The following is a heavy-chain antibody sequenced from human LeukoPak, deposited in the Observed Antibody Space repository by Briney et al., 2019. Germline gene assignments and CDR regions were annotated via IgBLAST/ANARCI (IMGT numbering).Heavy chain of an antibody. V-gene: IGHV4-30-2*01. CDR2: IYHSGST. CDR1: GGSTSSGAYS. Sequence: PSETLSLTCAVSGGSTSSGAYSWSWIRQQPGKGLEWIGYIYHSGSTYYNPSLKSRVTISVDRSKNQFSLKLSSVTAADTAVYYCAREPFSRGNSYGTWAFDIWGQGTMVTVSS. CDR3: AREPFSRGNSYGTWAFDI. J-gene: IGHJ3*02. D-gene: IGHD5-18*01.